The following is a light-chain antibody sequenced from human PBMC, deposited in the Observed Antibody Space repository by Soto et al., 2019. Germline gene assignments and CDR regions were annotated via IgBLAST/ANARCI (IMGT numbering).Light chain of an antibody. J-gene: IGLJ1*01. CDR2: EVN. CDR1: SSDVGGYNY. CDR3: SSYTTSSTLV. Sequence: QSVLTQPASVSGSPGQPITISCTGTSSDVGGYNYVSWYQQRTGKAPKLMIYEVNNRPAGVSNRFSGSKSGNTASLTISGLQAEDEADYYCSSYTTSSTLVFGTGTKVTVL. V-gene: IGLV2-14*01.